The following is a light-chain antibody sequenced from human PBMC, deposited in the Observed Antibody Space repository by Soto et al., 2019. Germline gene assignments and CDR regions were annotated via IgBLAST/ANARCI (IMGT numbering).Light chain of an antibody. V-gene: IGKV3-20*01. Sequence: EIVLTQSPGTVSLSPGERATLSCRASQSVSNSYLAWYQQKPGQAPRLLIYDASSRATGIPDRFSGSGSGTHFTLTISRLEPEDFAVYYCQQYGSSVLTFGGGTKVEIK. CDR3: QQYGSSVLT. CDR2: DAS. CDR1: QSVSNSY. J-gene: IGKJ4*01.